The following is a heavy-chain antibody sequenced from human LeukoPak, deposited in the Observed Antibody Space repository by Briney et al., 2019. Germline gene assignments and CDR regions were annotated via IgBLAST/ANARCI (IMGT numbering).Heavy chain of an antibody. V-gene: IGHV3-23*01. CDR3: AKHPYDILTGYYISYYFDY. Sequence: GSLRLSCAASGFTFSSYAMSWVRQAPGKGLEWVSAISGSGGSTYYADSVKGRFTISRDNSKNTLYLQMNRLRAEDTAVYYCAKHPYDILTGYYISYYFDYWGQGTLVTVSS. J-gene: IGHJ4*02. CDR1: GFTFSSYA. D-gene: IGHD3-9*01. CDR2: ISGSGGST.